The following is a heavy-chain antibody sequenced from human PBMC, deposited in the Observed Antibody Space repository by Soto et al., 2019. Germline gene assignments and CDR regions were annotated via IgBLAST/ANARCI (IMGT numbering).Heavy chain of an antibody. D-gene: IGHD2-2*01. CDR3: ARSKYGGNWFGP. CDR1: GGSISTSRYY. J-gene: IGHJ5*02. Sequence: SETLSLTCTGSGGSISTSRYYWGWIRQPPGKGLEWIGSIYYSGSTFYNPSLESRVTISVDTSKTQFSLKLSSVTAADTAVYHCARSKYGGNWFGPWGQGTLVTVSS. CDR2: IYYSGST. V-gene: IGHV4-39*01.